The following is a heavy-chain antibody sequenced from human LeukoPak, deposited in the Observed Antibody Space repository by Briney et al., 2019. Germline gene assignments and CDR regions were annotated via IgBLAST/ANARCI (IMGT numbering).Heavy chain of an antibody. CDR2: IYYSGST. D-gene: IGHD2-2*03. Sequence: SETLSLTCIVSGVSISSISSNNYHWGWIRQPPGKGLEWIGSIYYSGSTYYNPSLKSRVTISVDTSKNQFSLKLSSVTAADTAVYYCARLDDPSLWGQGTLVTVSS. CDR1: GVSISSISSNNYH. CDR3: ARLDDPSL. V-gene: IGHV4-39*07. J-gene: IGHJ4*02.